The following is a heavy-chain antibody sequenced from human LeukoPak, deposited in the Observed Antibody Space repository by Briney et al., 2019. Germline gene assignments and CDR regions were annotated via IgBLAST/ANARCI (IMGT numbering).Heavy chain of an antibody. Sequence: SETLSLTCAVYGGSFSGYYWSWIRQPPGKGLEWIGEINHSGSTNYNPSLKSRVTISVDTSKNQCSLKLSSVTAADTAVYYCARGVRRYSSSPGYRGQGTLVTVSS. CDR2: INHSGST. V-gene: IGHV4-34*01. CDR1: GGSFSGYY. CDR3: ARGVRRYSSSPGY. D-gene: IGHD6-13*01. J-gene: IGHJ4*02.